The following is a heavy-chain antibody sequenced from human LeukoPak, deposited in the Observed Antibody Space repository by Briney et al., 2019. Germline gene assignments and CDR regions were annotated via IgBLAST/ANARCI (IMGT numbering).Heavy chain of an antibody. Sequence: PSGTLSLTCAVSGGSISSSNWWSWVRQPPGKGLEWIGEIYHSGSTNYNPSLKRRVTISVDKSKNQFSLKLSSVTAADTAVYYCARVSVGHWKKIDYWGQGTLVTVSS. CDR1: GGSISSSNW. CDR3: ARVSVGHWKKIDY. J-gene: IGHJ4*02. V-gene: IGHV4-4*02. D-gene: IGHD1-1*01. CDR2: IYHSGST.